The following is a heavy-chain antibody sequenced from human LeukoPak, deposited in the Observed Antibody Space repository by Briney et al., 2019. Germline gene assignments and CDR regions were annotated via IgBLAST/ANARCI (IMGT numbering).Heavy chain of an antibody. D-gene: IGHD3-16*01. Sequence: GASVKVSCNVSGYTFTGYYTHWVRQAPGQGLEWMGWINPNTGGTNYAQKFEGRVTMTRDTSISTAYMELSRLRSDDTAVYYCARLGGRYDALDIWGQGTMVTVPS. CDR2: INPNTGGT. J-gene: IGHJ3*02. CDR3: ARLGGRYDALDI. CDR1: GYTFTGYY. V-gene: IGHV1-2*02.